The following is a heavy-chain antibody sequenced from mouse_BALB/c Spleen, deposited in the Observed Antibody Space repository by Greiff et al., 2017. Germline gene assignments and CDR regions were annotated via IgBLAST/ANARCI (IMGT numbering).Heavy chain of an antibody. D-gene: IGHD2-1*01. V-gene: IGHV5-4*02. CDR3: ARDSPYGNYAWFAY. J-gene: IGHJ3*01. CDR1: GFTFSDYY. CDR2: ISDGGSYT. Sequence: EVMLVESGGGLVKPGGSLKLSCAASGFTFSDYYMYWVRQTPEKRLEWVATISDGGSYTYYPDSVKGRFTISRDNAKNNLYLQMSSLKSEDTAMYYCARDSPYGNYAWFAYWGQGTLVTVSA.